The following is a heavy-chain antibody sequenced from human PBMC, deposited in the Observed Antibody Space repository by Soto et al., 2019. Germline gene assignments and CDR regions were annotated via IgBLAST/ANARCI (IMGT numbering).Heavy chain of an antibody. CDR1: GGSFSGYY. CDR3: ASGRFDCSGGSCLDYYFDY. CDR2: INHSGST. Sequence: SETLSLTCAVYGGSFSGYYWSWIRQPPGQGLEWIGEINHSGSTNYNPSLKSRVTISVDTSKNQFSLKLSSVTAADTAGYYCASGRFDCSGGSCLDYYFDYWGQGTLVTVSS. D-gene: IGHD2-15*01. V-gene: IGHV4-34*01. J-gene: IGHJ4*02.